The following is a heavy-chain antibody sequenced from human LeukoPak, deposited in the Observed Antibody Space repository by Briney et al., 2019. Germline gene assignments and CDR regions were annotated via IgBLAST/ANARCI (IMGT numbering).Heavy chain of an antibody. CDR2: IYYSGST. CDR1: GGSISSYY. Sequence: PSETLSLTCTVSGGSISSYYWSWIRQPPGKGLEWIGYIYYSGSTNYNPSLKSRVTMSVDTSKNQFSLKLSSVTAADTAVYYCARSSGWHFDYWGQGTLVTVSS. CDR3: ARSSGWHFDY. D-gene: IGHD6-19*01. V-gene: IGHV4-59*12. J-gene: IGHJ4*02.